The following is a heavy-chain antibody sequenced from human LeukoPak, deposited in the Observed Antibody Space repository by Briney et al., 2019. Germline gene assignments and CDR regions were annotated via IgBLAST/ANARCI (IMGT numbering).Heavy chain of an antibody. J-gene: IGHJ6*02. CDR1: GFTFSSYW. D-gene: IGHD3-10*01. V-gene: IGHV3-7*01. CDR2: IKQDGSEK. Sequence: GGSLRLACAASGFTFSSYWMSWVRQAPGKGLEWVANIKQDGSEKYYVDSVKGRFTISRDNAKNSLYLQMNSLRAEDTAVYYCARSAFRDYYYGMDVWGQGTTVTVSS. CDR3: ARSAFRDYYYGMDV.